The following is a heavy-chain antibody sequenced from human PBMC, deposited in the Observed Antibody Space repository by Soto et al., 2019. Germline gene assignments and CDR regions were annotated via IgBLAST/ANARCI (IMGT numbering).Heavy chain of an antibody. V-gene: IGHV1-46*01. CDR3: ARGGGVYYDSSGHFDY. Sequence: ASVKVSCKASGYTFTSYYMHWVRQAPGQGLEWMGIINPSGGSTSYAQKFQGGVTMTRDTSTSTVYMELSSLRSEDTAVYYCARGGGVYYDSSGHFDYWGQGTLVTVSS. J-gene: IGHJ4*02. CDR2: INPSGGST. CDR1: GYTFTSYY. D-gene: IGHD3-22*01.